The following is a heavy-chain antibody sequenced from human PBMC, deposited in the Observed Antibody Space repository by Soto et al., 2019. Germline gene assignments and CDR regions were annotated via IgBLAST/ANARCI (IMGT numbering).Heavy chain of an antibody. CDR1: GFTFSSYS. CDR3: ARRTNHEVRAFDI. J-gene: IGHJ3*02. V-gene: IGHV3-21*01. CDR2: ISSSSSYI. Sequence: GGSLRLSCAASGFTFSSYSMNWVRQAPGKGLEWVSSISSSSSYIYYADPVKGRFTISRDNAKNSLYLQMNSLRAEDTSVYYCARRTNHEVRAFDIWGQGTMVTVSS. D-gene: IGHD3-10*01.